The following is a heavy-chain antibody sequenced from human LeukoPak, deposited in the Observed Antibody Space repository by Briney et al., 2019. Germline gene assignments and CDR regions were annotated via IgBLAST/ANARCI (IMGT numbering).Heavy chain of an antibody. Sequence: GESLKISFKGSGYSFTSYWIGWVRPMPGKGLEWMGIIYPGDSDTRYSPSFQGQVTISADKSISTAYLQWSSLKASDTAMYYCARTGEAYCSGGSCYSGAFDIWGQGTMVTVSS. CDR1: GYSFTSYW. CDR2: IYPGDSDT. D-gene: IGHD2-15*01. J-gene: IGHJ3*02. CDR3: ARTGEAYCSGGSCYSGAFDI. V-gene: IGHV5-51*01.